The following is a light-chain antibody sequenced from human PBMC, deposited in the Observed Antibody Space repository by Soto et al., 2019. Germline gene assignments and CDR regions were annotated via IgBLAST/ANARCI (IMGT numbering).Light chain of an antibody. CDR3: SSNTTRSTVV. CDR2: DVY. J-gene: IGLJ2*01. Sequence: QSALTQPASVSGSPGQSITISCTGTSSDVGGYNYVSWFQQHPGKAPNLMIYDVYRRPSGVSYRFSGSKSGNTASLTISVLQAEDEADYYCSSNTTRSTVVFGGGTKVTV. CDR1: SSDVGGYNY. V-gene: IGLV2-14*01.